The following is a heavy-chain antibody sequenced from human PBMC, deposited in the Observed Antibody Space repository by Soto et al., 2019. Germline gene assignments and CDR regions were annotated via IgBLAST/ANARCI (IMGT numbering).Heavy chain of an antibody. Sequence: QVHLVQSGAEVRQPGSSVKVSCKATGGTLGTFPITWVRQAPGQGLEWMGGIVPMFGTARYGQNFQDRVSSTAEISPSIAYLELSSLRSDDTAVYYGARCRVAPASTDSPYGHYGDAHHYLCGMDVGGQVATASVSS. CDR1: GGTLGTFP. CDR2: IVPMFGTA. CDR3: ARCRVAPASTDSPYGHYGDAHHYLCGMDV. J-gene: IGHJ6*01. V-gene: IGHV1-69*06. D-gene: IGHD4-17*01.